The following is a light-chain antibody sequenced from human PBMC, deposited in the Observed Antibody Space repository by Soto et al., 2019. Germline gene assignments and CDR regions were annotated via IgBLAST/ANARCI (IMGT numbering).Light chain of an antibody. CDR1: QSISSNY. CDR2: AAS. CDR3: QQYGSSRT. V-gene: IGKV3-20*01. Sequence: EILLTQSPGTLSLSPGETATLSFKASQSISSNYLAWYQQRPGQAPRLLIYAASSRATGIPDRFSGGGSATDFTLTVSRLEPEDFALYYCQQYGSSRTFGQGTRLEIK. J-gene: IGKJ5*01.